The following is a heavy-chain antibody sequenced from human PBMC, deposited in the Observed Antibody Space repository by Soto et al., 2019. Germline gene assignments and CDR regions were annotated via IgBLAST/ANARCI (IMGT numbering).Heavy chain of an antibody. CDR2: IFDSGST. CDR1: GGSFTSVSHY. D-gene: IGHD1-1*01. Sequence: SETLSLTCTVSGGSFTSVSHYWGWIRQPPGSGLEWIGCIFDSGSTNYNPSLKSRVTISADTSKYQFSLKLSSVTAADTAIYYCARRDPNGVSWFDPWGQGTLVTVSS. V-gene: IGHV4-39*07. J-gene: IGHJ5*02. CDR3: ARRDPNGVSWFDP.